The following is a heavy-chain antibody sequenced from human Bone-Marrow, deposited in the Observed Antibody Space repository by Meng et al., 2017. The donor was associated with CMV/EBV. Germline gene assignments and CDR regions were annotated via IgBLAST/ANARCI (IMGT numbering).Heavy chain of an antibody. V-gene: IGHV4-39*07. J-gene: IGHJ6*02. CDR2: IYYSGST. CDR3: ARGDCSSTSCYPYSGMDV. D-gene: IGHD2-2*01. Sequence: ESLKISCAASGFTVSSNYMSWVRQPPGKGLEWIGSIYYSGSTYYNPSLKSRVTISVDTSKNQFYLKLSSVTAADTAVYYCARGDCSSTSCYPYSGMDVWGQGTTVTVSS. CDR1: GFTVSSNY.